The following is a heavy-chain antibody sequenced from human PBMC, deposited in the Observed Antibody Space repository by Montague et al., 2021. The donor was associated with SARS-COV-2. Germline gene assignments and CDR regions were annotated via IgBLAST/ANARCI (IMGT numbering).Heavy chain of an antibody. J-gene: IGHJ6*02. D-gene: IGHD3-10*01. Sequence: SETLSLTCAVYGGSFSGYYWSWIRQPPGKGLEWIGEINHSGSTNYNPSLKSRVTISVDTSKNQFSPKLSSVTAADTAVYYCARVHPLWFGELLLDYYYYYGMDVWGQGTTVTVSS. V-gene: IGHV4-34*01. CDR2: INHSGST. CDR3: ARVHPLWFGELLLDYYYYYGMDV. CDR1: GGSFSGYY.